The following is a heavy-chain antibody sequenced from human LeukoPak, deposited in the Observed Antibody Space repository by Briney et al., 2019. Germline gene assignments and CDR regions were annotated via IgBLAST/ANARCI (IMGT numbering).Heavy chain of an antibody. CDR2: ISSSSSYI. CDR3: ARRSGYDSSGYYRPYDY. CDR1: GFTFSSYS. Sequence: GRSLRLSCAASGFTFSSYSMNWVRQAPGKGLEWVSSISSSSSYIYYADSVKGRFTISRDNAKNSLYLQMNSLRAEDTAVYYCARRSGYDSSGYYRPYDYWGQGTLVTVSS. V-gene: IGHV3-21*01. D-gene: IGHD3-22*01. J-gene: IGHJ4*02.